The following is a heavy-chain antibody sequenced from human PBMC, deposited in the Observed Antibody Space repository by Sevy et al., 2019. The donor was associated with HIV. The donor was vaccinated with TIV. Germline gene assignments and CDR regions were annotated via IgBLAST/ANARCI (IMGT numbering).Heavy chain of an antibody. D-gene: IGHD4-17*01. CDR2: IGGSDDRT. Sequence: GGSLRLSCAASGFTLSGNAMAWVRQAPGKGLEWVSAIGGSDDRTDYADSVNGPFTISRDISKNTLYLQMNSLRVEDTDVYYCAKDILRWSFDYWGQGTLVTVSS. CDR3: AKDILRWSFDY. CDR1: GFTLSGNA. V-gene: IGHV3-23*01. J-gene: IGHJ4*02.